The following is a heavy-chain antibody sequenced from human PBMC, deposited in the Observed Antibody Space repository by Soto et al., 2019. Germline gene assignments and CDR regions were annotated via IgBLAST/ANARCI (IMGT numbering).Heavy chain of an antibody. CDR2: INHSGST. CDR3: ARTTVTTTLTFDY. D-gene: IGHD4-17*01. CDR1: GGSFSGYY. J-gene: IGHJ4*02. Sequence: SETLSLTCAVYGGSFSGYYWSWIRQPPGKGLEWIGEINHSGSTNYNPSLKSRVTISVDTSKNQFSLKLSSVTAADTAVYYCARTTVTTTLTFDYWGQGTLVTVSS. V-gene: IGHV4-34*01.